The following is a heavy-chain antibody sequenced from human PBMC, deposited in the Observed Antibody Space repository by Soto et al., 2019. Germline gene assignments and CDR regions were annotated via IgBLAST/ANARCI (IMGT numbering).Heavy chain of an antibody. CDR3: ARGRYYGSGSYPNPSGMDV. V-gene: IGHV1-18*04. Sequence: ASVKVSCKASGYTFTSYGISWVRQAPGQGXEWMGWISAYNGNTNYAQKLQGRVTMTTDTSTSTAYMELRSLRSDDTAVYYCARGRYYGSGSYPNPSGMDVWGQGTTVTVSS. D-gene: IGHD3-10*01. J-gene: IGHJ6*02. CDR1: GYTFTSYG. CDR2: ISAYNGNT.